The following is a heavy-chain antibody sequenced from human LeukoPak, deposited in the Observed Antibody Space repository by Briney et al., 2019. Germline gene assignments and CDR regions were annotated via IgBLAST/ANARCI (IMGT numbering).Heavy chain of an antibody. CDR1: GFTFSSYS. Sequence: GGSLRLSCAASGFTFSSYSMNWVRQAPGMGLEWVSSISSSSSYIYYADSVKGRFTISRDNAKNSLYLQMNSLRAEDTAVYYCARDPDPRRTFGQLDYWGQGTLVTVSS. J-gene: IGHJ4*02. D-gene: IGHD3/OR15-3a*01. V-gene: IGHV3-21*01. CDR2: ISSSSSYI. CDR3: ARDPDPRRTFGQLDY.